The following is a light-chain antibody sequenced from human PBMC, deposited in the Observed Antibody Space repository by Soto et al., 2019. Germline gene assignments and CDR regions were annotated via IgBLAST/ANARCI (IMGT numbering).Light chain of an antibody. V-gene: IGKV1-5*01. CDR1: QSISSW. Sequence: DIHMTQSPSTLSASVGARVTITCRASQSISSWLAWYQQKPGKAPKLLIYDASSLESGVPSRFSGSGSGTDFTLTISSLQPEDFATYYCLQDYNNPWTFGQGTKVDI. CDR3: LQDYNNPWT. CDR2: DAS. J-gene: IGKJ1*01.